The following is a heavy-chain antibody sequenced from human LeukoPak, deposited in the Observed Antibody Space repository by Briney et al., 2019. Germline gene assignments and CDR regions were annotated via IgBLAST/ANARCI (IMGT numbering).Heavy chain of an antibody. J-gene: IGHJ3*02. Sequence: ASVKVSCKASGYTFTGYYMHWVRQAPGQGLEWMGGIIPIFGTANYAQKFQGRVTITADESTSTAYMELSSLRSEDTAVYYCARDRTVVTADAFDIWGQGTMVTVSS. CDR3: ARDRTVVTADAFDI. CDR1: GYTFTGYY. V-gene: IGHV1-69*13. CDR2: IIPIFGTA. D-gene: IGHD4-23*01.